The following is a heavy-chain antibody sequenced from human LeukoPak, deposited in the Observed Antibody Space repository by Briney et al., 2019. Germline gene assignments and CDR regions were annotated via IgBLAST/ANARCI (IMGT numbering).Heavy chain of an antibody. Sequence: GGSLRLSCSASGFTFSNYWMSWVRQAPGKGLEWVANIKQDESEKYYVDSVKGRFTISRDNAKSSLYLQMSSLRAEDTAVYYCARALDSSSSRYQAFEEWGQGTLVTVSS. D-gene: IGHD2-2*01. CDR3: ARALDSSSSRYQAFEE. CDR2: IKQDESEK. CDR1: GFTFSNYW. J-gene: IGHJ4*02. V-gene: IGHV3-7*01.